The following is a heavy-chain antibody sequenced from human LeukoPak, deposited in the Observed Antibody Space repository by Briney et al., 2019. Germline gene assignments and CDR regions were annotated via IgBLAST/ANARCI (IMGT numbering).Heavy chain of an antibody. CDR2: IYYSGST. V-gene: IGHV4-59*01. Sequence: AETLSLTCTVSGGSISSYYWSWLRQPPGKGLEWIGYIYYSGSTNYNPSLKSRVTISVDTSKNQFSLKLSSVTAADTAVYYCARATRGCSTSCYSWFDPWGQGTLVTVSS. D-gene: IGHD2-2*02. CDR3: ARATRGCSTSCYSWFDP. J-gene: IGHJ5*02. CDR1: GGSISSYY.